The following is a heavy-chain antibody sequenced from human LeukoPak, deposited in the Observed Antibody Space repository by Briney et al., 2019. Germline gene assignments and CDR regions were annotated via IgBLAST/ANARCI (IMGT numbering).Heavy chain of an antibody. D-gene: IGHD6-13*01. CDR2: IYYSGST. V-gene: IGHV4-30-4*01. CDR3: ARGSSSSWYNWFDP. CDR1: GGSISSGDYY. J-gene: IGHJ5*02. Sequence: SETLSLTCTVSGGSISSGDYYWSWIRQPPGKGLEWIGYIYYSGSTYYNPSPKSRVTISVDTSKNQFSLKLSSVTAADTAVYYCARGSSSSWYNWFDPWGQGTLVTVSS.